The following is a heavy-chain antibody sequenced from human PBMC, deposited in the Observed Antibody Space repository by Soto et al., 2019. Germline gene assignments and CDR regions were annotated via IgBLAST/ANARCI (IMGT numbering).Heavy chain of an antibody. Sequence: QITLKEAGPTLVKPTQRLTLTCPFSGFALTYIGEGVVWIRQPPGTALDWLALVYWDDDKRYNPALRSRLTITKDTSKKQVVLTVTNIDPVDTATYYCVQSRCGGVCLTFYSSHAYYGLDVWGQGTTVTLSS. CDR1: GFALTYIGEG. D-gene: IGHD2-21*02. CDR3: VQSRCGGVCLTFYSSHAYYGLDV. J-gene: IGHJ6*02. CDR2: VYWDDDK. V-gene: IGHV2-5*02.